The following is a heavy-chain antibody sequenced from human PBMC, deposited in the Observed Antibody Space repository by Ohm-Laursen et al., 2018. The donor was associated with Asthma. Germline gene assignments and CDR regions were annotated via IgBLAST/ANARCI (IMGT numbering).Heavy chain of an antibody. V-gene: IGHV3-9*01. CDR3: AKAVGYSSSSGGGPSD. D-gene: IGHD6-6*01. CDR2: ISWNSGSI. CDR1: GFTFDDYA. J-gene: IGHJ4*02. Sequence: SLRLSCAASGFTFDDYAMHWVRQAPGKGLEWVSIISWNSGSIGYADSVKGRFTISRDNAKNSLYLQMNSLRAEDTALYYCAKAVGYSSSSGGGPSDWGQGTLVTVSS.